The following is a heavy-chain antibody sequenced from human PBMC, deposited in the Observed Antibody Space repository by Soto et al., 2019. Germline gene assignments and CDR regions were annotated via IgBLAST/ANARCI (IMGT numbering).Heavy chain of an antibody. J-gene: IGHJ6*02. CDR1: GYTFTGYY. Sequence: QVQLVQSGAEVKKPGASVKVSCQASGYTFTGYYIHWVRQAPGQGLEWMGWINPNSGGTKYAQRFQGRVTMTRDASLSTAYMELRSLRSDDTAVYYCARDSSSWYGYYYYGMDVWGQGTTVTVSS. CDR2: INPNSGGT. D-gene: IGHD6-13*01. V-gene: IGHV1-2*02. CDR3: ARDSSSWYGYYYYGMDV.